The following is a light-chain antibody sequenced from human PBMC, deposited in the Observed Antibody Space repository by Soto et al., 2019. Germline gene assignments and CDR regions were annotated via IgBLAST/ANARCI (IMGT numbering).Light chain of an antibody. V-gene: IGLV2-14*01. CDR2: EVS. CDR3: CSSTGISNLL. CDR1: TSDIGTYSY. J-gene: IGLJ1*01. Sequence: QSVLTQPASVSGSPGQSITISCTGTTSDIGTYSYVSWYQQHAGKAPKLIIYEVSHRPSGVSNRFSGSKSGSTASLTISGLQAEDEAHYCCSSTGISNLLFANGTKVTVL.